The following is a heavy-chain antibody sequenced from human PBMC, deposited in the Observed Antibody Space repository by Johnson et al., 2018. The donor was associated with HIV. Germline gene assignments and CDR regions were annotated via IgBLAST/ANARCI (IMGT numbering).Heavy chain of an antibody. Sequence: VQLVEPGGGLVQPGGSLRLSCAASGFTFSSYDMHWVRQATGKGLEWVSAIGTAGDTYYPGSVKGRFTISRDNSKNTMYLQMHSLRADDTAVYYCGGVGRTGSAFDMWGLGTMVTVAS. CDR3: GGVGRTGSAFDM. CDR2: IGTAGDT. CDR1: GFTFSSYD. V-gene: IGHV3-13*01. J-gene: IGHJ3*02. D-gene: IGHD2-15*01.